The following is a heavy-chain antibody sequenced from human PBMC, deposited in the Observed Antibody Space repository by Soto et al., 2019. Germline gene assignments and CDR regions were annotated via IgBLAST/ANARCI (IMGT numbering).Heavy chain of an antibody. J-gene: IGHJ6*02. CDR2: ISGYNGNT. CDR3: SRFIMVGGWFDPNYYHGMDV. D-gene: IGHD6-19*01. CDR1: GHTFSNYG. V-gene: IGHV1-18*01. Sequence: QVQLVQSGAEVKKPGASVTVSCKTSGHTFSNYGINWVRQAPGQGLGWKGWISGYNGNTNYAQNVQGRVTMTTDTSTGTVYQELRSLKSDDTAIYYCSRFIMVGGWFDPNYYHGMDVWGQGTTVTVSS.